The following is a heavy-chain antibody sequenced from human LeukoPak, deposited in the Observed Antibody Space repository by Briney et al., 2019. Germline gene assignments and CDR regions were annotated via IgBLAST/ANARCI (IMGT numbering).Heavy chain of an antibody. CDR2: IWYDGSNK. Sequence: GGSLRLSCAASGFIFSSYGMHWVRQAPGKGLEWVAVIWYDGSNKYYADSVKGRFTISRDNSKNTLYLQMNGLRAEDTAVYYCAKDGGTGGSNDAFDIWGQGTMVTVSS. CDR3: AKDGGTGGSNDAFDI. J-gene: IGHJ3*02. D-gene: IGHD2-15*01. V-gene: IGHV3-33*06. CDR1: GFIFSSYG.